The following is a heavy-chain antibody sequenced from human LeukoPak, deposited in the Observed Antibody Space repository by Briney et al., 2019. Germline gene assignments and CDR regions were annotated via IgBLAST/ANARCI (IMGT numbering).Heavy chain of an antibody. CDR3: ARLRIAAAFAYYYGMDV. CDR2: MNPNSGNT. D-gene: IGHD6-13*01. J-gene: IGHJ6*02. V-gene: IGHV1-8*01. CDR1: GYTFTSYD. Sequence: ASVKVSCKASGYTFTSYDINWVRQATGQGLEWMGWMNPNSGNTGYAQKFQGRVTMTRNTSISTAYMELSSLRSEDTAVYYCARLRIAAAFAYYYGMDVWGQGTTVTVS.